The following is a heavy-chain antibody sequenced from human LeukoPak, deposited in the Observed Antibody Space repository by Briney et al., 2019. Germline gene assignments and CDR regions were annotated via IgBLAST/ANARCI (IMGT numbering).Heavy chain of an antibody. CDR1: GFSFSCSG. CDR2: ISYDGSNK. V-gene: IGHV3-30*18. Sequence: GGSLRLSCAVSGFSFSCSGIYWVRLAPGKGLEWVTHISYDGSNKYYADSVKGRFTISRDNSRNTLSLQMNSLRGEDTAVYYCAKGPWYQLLPEDFWGQGTLVTVSS. D-gene: IGHD2-2*01. CDR3: AKGPWYQLLPEDF. J-gene: IGHJ4*02.